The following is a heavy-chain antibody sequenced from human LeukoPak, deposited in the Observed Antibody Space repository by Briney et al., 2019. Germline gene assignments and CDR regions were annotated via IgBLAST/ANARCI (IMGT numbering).Heavy chain of an antibody. CDR3: ARDFGGSYRFVDY. CDR2: INPNSSGT. D-gene: IGHD1-26*01. Sequence: GASVKVSCKASGYTFTGYNMHWVRQAPGQGLEWMGWINPNSSGTNYAQKFQGRVTMTRDTSISTAYMELSRLRSDDTAVYYRARDFGGSYRFVDYWGQGTLVTVSS. J-gene: IGHJ4*02. V-gene: IGHV1-2*02. CDR1: GYTFTGYN.